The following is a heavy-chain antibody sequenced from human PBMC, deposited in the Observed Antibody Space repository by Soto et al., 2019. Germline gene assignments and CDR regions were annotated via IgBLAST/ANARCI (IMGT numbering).Heavy chain of an antibody. CDR1: GFTFSSYA. CDR3: AKAMVLRYFDWFLCYFDY. CDR2: ISGSGGTT. D-gene: IGHD3-9*01. V-gene: IGHV3-23*01. Sequence: GGSLRLSCAASGFTFSSYAMSWVRQAPGKGLEWVSTISGSGGTTYSADSVKGRFTISRDNSKNTLYLQMNSLRAEDTAVYYCAKAMVLRYFDWFLCYFDYWGQGTLVTVSS. J-gene: IGHJ4*02.